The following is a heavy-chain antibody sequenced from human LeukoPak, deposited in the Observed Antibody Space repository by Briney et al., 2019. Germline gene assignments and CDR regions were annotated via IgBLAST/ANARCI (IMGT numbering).Heavy chain of an antibody. J-gene: IGHJ5*02. CDR2: IFTSGWT. Sequence: SETLPLTCTVSGGSISSYYWSWVRQSPGKGLEWIGYIFTSGWTDYNPSLKSRVTMSVDTSKNQLSMELRFLTAADTAVYYCATSHDVKTAPYDLWGQGTLVTVSS. CDR3: ATSHDVKTAPYDL. V-gene: IGHV4-4*09. D-gene: IGHD2-21*01. CDR1: GGSISSYY.